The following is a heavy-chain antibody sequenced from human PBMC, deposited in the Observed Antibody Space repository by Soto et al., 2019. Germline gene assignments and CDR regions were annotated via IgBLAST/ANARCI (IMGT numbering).Heavy chain of an antibody. Sequence: QVQLQESGPGLVKPSQTLSLTCTVSGASFSTGSYYWSWVRQRPGKGLEYIGHIFYSGSTYYNPSLKSRVTISLDTSENKFSLRLSSVTAADTAMYYCTKECGGDCYGPYALDVWGQGTTVTVSS. J-gene: IGHJ6*02. D-gene: IGHD2-21*02. V-gene: IGHV4-31*03. CDR2: IFYSGST. CDR1: GASFSTGSYY. CDR3: TKECGGDCYGPYALDV.